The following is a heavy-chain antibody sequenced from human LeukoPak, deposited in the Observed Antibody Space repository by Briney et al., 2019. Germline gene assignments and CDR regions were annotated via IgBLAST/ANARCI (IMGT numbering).Heavy chain of an antibody. CDR2: IYYSGST. Sequence: PSETLSLTCTVSGGSISSYYWSWIRQPPGKGLEWIGYIYYSGSTNYNPSLKSRVTISVDTSKNQFSLKLSSVTAADTAVYYCARVSYDILTGYSTWFDPWGQGTLVTVSS. J-gene: IGHJ5*02. CDR1: GGSISSYY. CDR3: ARVSYDILTGYSTWFDP. V-gene: IGHV4-59*12. D-gene: IGHD3-9*01.